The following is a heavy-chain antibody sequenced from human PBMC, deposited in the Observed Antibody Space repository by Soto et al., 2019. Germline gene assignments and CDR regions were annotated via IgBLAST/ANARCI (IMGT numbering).Heavy chain of an antibody. CDR2: IYFTGTT. Sequence: SETLSLTCTVSGHSLTSGGYYLGCIRQHPGKGLEWVGYIYFTGTTLYNPSLKSRLAISVDTSKNQFSLKLTSVTAADTAVYYCARDWGSSGWPNWGQGVLVTVSS. V-gene: IGHV4-31*03. CDR3: ARDWGSSGWPN. CDR1: GHSLTSGGYY. J-gene: IGHJ4*02. D-gene: IGHD6-19*01.